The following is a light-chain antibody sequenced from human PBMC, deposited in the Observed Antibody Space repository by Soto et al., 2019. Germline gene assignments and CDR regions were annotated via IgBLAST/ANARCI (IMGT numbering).Light chain of an antibody. J-gene: IGLJ1*01. CDR1: SSDVGAYNS. V-gene: IGLV2-23*01. CDR3: CSSAPGSTYV. CDR2: KGT. Sequence: QSVLAQPASVSGSPGQSITISCTGTSSDVGAYNSVSWYQQHPHKAPQVIIYKGTQRPSGASNRFSGSTSGNAASLTISGLQADDEADYFCCSSAPGSTYVFGSGTKVTVL.